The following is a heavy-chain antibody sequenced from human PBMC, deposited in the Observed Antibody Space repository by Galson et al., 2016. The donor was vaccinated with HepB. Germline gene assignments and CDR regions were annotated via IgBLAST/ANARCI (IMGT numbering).Heavy chain of an antibody. CDR2: ISSSSSYI. CDR1: GFTFSSYS. CDR3: ARFLDNPERMSSSWYVAFSI. D-gene: IGHD6-13*01. J-gene: IGHJ4*02. Sequence: SLRLSCAASGFTFSSYSMNWVRQAPGKGLEWVSFISSSSSYIYYADSVKGRFTISRDNAKNSVYLKMNSLRAEDTAVYYCARFLDNPERMSSSWYVAFSIWGQGTLVTVSS. V-gene: IGHV3-21*01.